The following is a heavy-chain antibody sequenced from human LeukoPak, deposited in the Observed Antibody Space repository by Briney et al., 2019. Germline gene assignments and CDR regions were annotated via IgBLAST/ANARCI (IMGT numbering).Heavy chain of an antibody. CDR3: ARVLGSSNWFDP. Sequence: PSETLSLTCTVSGYSISSGYYWGWIRQPPGKGLEWIGSIYYSGSTYYNPSLKSRVTISVDTSKNQFSLKLSSVTAADTAVYYCARVLGSSNWFDPWGQGTLVTVSS. V-gene: IGHV4-38-2*02. J-gene: IGHJ5*02. D-gene: IGHD6-6*01. CDR1: GYSISSGYY. CDR2: IYYSGST.